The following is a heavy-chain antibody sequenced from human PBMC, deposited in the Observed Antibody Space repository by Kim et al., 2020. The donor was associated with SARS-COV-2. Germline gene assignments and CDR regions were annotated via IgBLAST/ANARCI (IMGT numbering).Heavy chain of an antibody. CDR3: ARVKTFCTSCPNWFDP. D-gene: IGHD2-2*01. CDR2: IYYSGST. J-gene: IGHJ5*02. Sequence: SETLSLTCTVSGGSISSYYWSWIRQPPGKGLEWIGYIYYSGSTNYNPSLKSRVTISVDTSKNQFSLKLSSVTAADTAVYYCARVKTFCTSCPNWFDPWGQGTLVTVSS. V-gene: IGHV4-59*01. CDR1: GGSISSYY.